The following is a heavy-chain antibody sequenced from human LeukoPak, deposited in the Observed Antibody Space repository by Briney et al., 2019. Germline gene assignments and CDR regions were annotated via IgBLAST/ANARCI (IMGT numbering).Heavy chain of an antibody. CDR3: ARVGTYYDFWSGYYSYGMDV. V-gene: IGHV3-21*01. Sequence: GGSLRLSCAASGFTFSSYSMNWVRQAPGKGLEWVSSISSSSSYIYYADSVKSRFTISRDNAKNSLYLQMNSLRAEDTAVYYCARVGTYYDFWSGYYSYGMDVWGQGTTVTVSS. D-gene: IGHD3-3*01. CDR1: GFTFSSYS. J-gene: IGHJ6*02. CDR2: ISSSSSYI.